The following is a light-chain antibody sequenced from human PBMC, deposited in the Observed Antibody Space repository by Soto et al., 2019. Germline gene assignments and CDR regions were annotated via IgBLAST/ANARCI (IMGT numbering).Light chain of an antibody. CDR3: QQYGNSPA. V-gene: IGKV3-20*01. Sequence: EIVLTQSPGTLSLSPGERATLSCRASQSVSSSYLAWYQQKPGQAPRLLIYGASSRATGIPDRFSGSGSGTDFTLTISRLEPEDVAAYYCQQYGNSPAFGGGTKVEIK. CDR2: GAS. J-gene: IGKJ4*01. CDR1: QSVSSSY.